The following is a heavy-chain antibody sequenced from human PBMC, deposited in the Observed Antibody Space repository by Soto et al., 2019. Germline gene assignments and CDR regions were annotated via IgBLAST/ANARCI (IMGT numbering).Heavy chain of an antibody. CDR2: ISDSATTM. CDR1: GFTFSDYY. V-gene: IGHV3-11*01. J-gene: IGHJ5*02. CDR3: ARGTAFISSGLFNP. Sequence: GGSLRLSCAASGFTFSDYYMSWIRQAPGKGLEWISHISDSATTMYYADSVKGRFTISRDNARKSLFLHMISLRAEDTAVYYCARGTAFISSGLFNPWGQGTLVTVSS. D-gene: IGHD3-22*01.